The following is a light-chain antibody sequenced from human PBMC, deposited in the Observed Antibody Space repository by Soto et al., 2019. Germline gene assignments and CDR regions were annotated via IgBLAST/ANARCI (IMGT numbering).Light chain of an antibody. CDR3: QQYGSSPIT. CDR2: GAS. CDR1: QSVNTNY. J-gene: IGKJ5*01. V-gene: IGKV3-20*01. Sequence: EIVLTQSPGTLSLSPGERATLSSRASQSVNTNYLAWYQQKSGQAPRLLIYGASSRATGIPDRFSGTGSGTDFTLTISRLEPEDFAAYFCQQYGSSPITFGQGTRLEIK.